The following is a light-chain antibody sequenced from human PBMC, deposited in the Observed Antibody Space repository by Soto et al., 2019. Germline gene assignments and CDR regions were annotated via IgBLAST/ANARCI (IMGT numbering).Light chain of an antibody. J-gene: IGKJ2*01. CDR3: QQYGSSLLHN. Sequence: DTVLTQSPGTLSLSPGERATLACRASRSVSNNFLAWYQQKPGQAPRLLIYGSSSRATGIPDRFSGSGSGTDFTLTISRLEPEDCAVYFCQQYGSSLLHNFGQGPRWRSN. V-gene: IGKV3-20*01. CDR2: GSS. CDR1: RSVSNNF.